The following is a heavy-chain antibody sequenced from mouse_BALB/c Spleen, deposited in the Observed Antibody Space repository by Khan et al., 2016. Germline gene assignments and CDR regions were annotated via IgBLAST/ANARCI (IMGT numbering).Heavy chain of an antibody. CDR3: SRDRGRLRGAMDY. J-gene: IGHJ4*01. V-gene: IGHV7-3*02. CDR1: GFTFTDYY. D-gene: IGHD2-4*01. Sequence: EVELVESGGGLVQPGGSLRLSCATSGFTFTDYYMSWVRQPPGKALEWLGFIRNEANGYTTEYSASVKGRFTISRDNYQSILYLQMNTLRADDSATYYCSRDRGRLRGAMDYWGQGTSVTVSS. CDR2: IRNEANGYTT.